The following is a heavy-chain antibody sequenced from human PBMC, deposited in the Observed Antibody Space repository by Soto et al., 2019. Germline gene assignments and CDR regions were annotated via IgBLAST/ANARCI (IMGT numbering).Heavy chain of an antibody. V-gene: IGHV5-10-1*01. Sequence: VESLEISCKGSGYSFTSYWISWVRQMPWKGLEWMGRIDPSDSYTNYSPSFQGHVTISADKSISTAYLQWSSLKASDTAMYYCARIVVVPAARKHNYYYYGMDVWGHGNTVTVS. CDR1: GYSFTSYW. CDR3: ARIVVVPAARKHNYYYYGMDV. D-gene: IGHD2-2*01. CDR2: IDPSDSYT. J-gene: IGHJ6*02.